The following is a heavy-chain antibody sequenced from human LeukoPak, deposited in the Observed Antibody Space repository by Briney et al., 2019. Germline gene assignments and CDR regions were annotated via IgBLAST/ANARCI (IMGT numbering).Heavy chain of an antibody. D-gene: IGHD6-6*01. CDR1: GYTFTSYG. CDR2: ISAYNGNT. V-gene: IGHV1-18*01. CDR3: ARERSSPLGYMDV. J-gene: IGHJ6*03. Sequence: GASVKVSCKASGYTFTSYGISWVRQAPGQGLEWMGWISAYNGNTNYAQKFQGRVTITTDESTSTAYMELSSLRSEDTAVYYCARERSSPLGYMDVWGKGTTVTVSS.